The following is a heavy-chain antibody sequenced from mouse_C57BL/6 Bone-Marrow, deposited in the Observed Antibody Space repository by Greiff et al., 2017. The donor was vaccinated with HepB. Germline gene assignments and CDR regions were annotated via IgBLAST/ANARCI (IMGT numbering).Heavy chain of an antibody. CDR1: GYTFTDYE. CDR2: IDPETGGT. CDR3: TRWGH. J-gene: IGHJ2*01. V-gene: IGHV1-15*01. Sequence: QVQLQQSGAELVRPGASVTLSCKASGYTFTDYEMHWVKQTPVHGLEWIGAIDPETGGTAYNQKFKGKAILTADKSSSTAYVELRSLTSEDSAVCYCTRWGHWGQGTTLTVSS.